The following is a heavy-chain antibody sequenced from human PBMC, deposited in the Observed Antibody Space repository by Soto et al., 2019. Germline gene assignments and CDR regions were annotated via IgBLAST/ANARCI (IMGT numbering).Heavy chain of an antibody. CDR3: ARHLNLAAAAKYNWFDP. Sequence: GASLKISCKGSGYSFTSYWISWVRQMPGKGLEWMGRIDPSDSYTNYSPSFQGHVTISADKSISTAYLQWSSLKASDTAMYYCARHLNLAAAAKYNWFDPWGQGTLVTVSS. J-gene: IGHJ5*02. CDR2: IDPSDSYT. V-gene: IGHV5-10-1*01. D-gene: IGHD6-13*01. CDR1: GYSFTSYW.